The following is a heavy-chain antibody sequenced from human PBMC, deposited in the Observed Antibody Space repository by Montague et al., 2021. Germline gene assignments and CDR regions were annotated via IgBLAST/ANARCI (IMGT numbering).Heavy chain of an antibody. D-gene: IGHD1-26*01. J-gene: IGHJ4*02. CDR1: ADSHAHYD. CDR2: TNHRRTT. V-gene: IGHV4-34*01. CDR3: VAIKWERQTRNYFEQ. Sequence: SETLSLTCDIYADSHAHYDCARVRSTQGKGLESAAETNHRRTTKPKPSLKTRVSLSFDKSKSQLSLPLQSVTAADTAVYYCVAIKWERQTRNYFEQWGTGILVSVSS.